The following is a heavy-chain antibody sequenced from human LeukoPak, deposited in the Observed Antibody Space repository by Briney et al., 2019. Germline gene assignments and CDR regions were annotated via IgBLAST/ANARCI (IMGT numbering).Heavy chain of an antibody. J-gene: IGHJ4*02. CDR1: GGSISSGSYY. CDR3: ARLHLTKGYFDY. V-gene: IGHV4-61*02. D-gene: IGHD5-24*01. CDR2: IYTSGST. Sequence: SETLSLTCTVSGGSISSGSYYWSWIRQPAGKGLEWIGRIYTSGSTNYNPSLKSRVTISVDTSKNQFSLKLSSVTAADTAVYYCARLHLTKGYFDYWGQGTLVTVSS.